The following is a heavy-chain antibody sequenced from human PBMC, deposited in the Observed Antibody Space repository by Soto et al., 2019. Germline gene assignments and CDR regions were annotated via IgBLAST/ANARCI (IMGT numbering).Heavy chain of an antibody. CDR2: ISSSGSTI. J-gene: IGHJ4*02. Sequence: PGGSLRLSCAASGFTFSSYEMNWVRQAPGKGLEWVSYISSSGSTIYYADSVKGRFTISRDNAKNSLYLQMNSPRAEDTAVYYCARSGAYYDILTGYCPFDYWGQGTLVTVSS. CDR3: ARSGAYYDILTGYCPFDY. CDR1: GFTFSSYE. D-gene: IGHD3-9*01. V-gene: IGHV3-48*03.